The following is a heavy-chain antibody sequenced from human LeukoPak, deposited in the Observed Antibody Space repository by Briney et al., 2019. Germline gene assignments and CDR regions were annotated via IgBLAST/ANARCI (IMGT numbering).Heavy chain of an antibody. Sequence: PGGSLRLSCAASGFTFSSYDMSWVRQAPGKGLEWVSAISGSGGSTYYADSVKGRFTISRDNSKNTLYLQMNSLRAEDTAVYYCAKANMVRGVTLKFDYWGQGTLVTVSS. CDR2: ISGSGGST. CDR3: AKANMVRGVTLKFDY. V-gene: IGHV3-23*01. CDR1: GFTFSSYD. J-gene: IGHJ4*02. D-gene: IGHD3-10*01.